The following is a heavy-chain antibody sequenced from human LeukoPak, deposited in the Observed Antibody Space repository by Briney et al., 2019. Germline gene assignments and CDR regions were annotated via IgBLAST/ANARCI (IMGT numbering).Heavy chain of an antibody. J-gene: IGHJ5*02. CDR2: INHSGST. CDR3: ARGVTSSGHNWFDP. Sequence: SGTLSLTCAVYGGSFSGYYWSWIRQPPGKGLEWIGEINHSGSTNYNPSLKSRVTISVDTSKNQFSLKLSSVTAADTAVYYCARGVTSSGHNWFDPWGQGTLVTVSS. V-gene: IGHV4-34*01. CDR1: GGSFSGYY. D-gene: IGHD6-19*01.